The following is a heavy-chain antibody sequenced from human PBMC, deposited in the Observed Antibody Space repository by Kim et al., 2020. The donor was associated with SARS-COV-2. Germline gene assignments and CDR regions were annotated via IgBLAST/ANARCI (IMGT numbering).Heavy chain of an antibody. D-gene: IGHD5-18*01. V-gene: IGHV3-30*01. CDR3: ARPRGYSYGSYIDY. Sequence: ADSGKGRFTIPRDNTRNTLYLQMKSRRAEDTAVYYCARPRGYSYGSYIDYWGQGTLVTVSS. J-gene: IGHJ4*02.